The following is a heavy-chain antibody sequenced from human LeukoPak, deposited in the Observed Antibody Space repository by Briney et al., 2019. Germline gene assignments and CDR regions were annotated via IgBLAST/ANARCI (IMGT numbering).Heavy chain of an antibody. CDR3: ARDQRGVTGIRDFDY. J-gene: IGHJ4*02. V-gene: IGHV3-21*01. Sequence: GGSLRLSCVASGFTFSSYSMNWVRRPPGKGLEWVASITSSSTYKYYADSVKGRFTISRDNAKSSVYLQMDSLKVDDTGIYYCARDQRGVTGIRDFDYWGQGTRVTVSS. CDR2: ITSSSTYK. D-gene: IGHD2-21*02. CDR1: GFTFSSYS.